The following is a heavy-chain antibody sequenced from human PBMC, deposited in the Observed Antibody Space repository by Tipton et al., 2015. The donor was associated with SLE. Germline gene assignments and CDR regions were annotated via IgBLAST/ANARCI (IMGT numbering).Heavy chain of an antibody. J-gene: IGHJ2*01. CDR2: ISTYNGNT. Sequence: QLVQSGAEVKNPGASVKVSCKASAYTFTTYSISWVRQAPGQGLEWMGWISTYNGNTNYAQKLQGRVTMTTDTSTSTAYMELRSLSSDDTAVYYCARAVTTGLYWYFDLWGRGTLVTVSS. D-gene: IGHD4-17*01. V-gene: IGHV1-18*01. CDR1: AYTFTTYS. CDR3: ARAVTTGLYWYFDL.